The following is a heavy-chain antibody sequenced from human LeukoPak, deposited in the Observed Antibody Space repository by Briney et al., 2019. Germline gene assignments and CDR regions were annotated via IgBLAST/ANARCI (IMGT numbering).Heavy chain of an antibody. V-gene: IGHV4-59*12. CDR1: GGSISSYY. Sequence: SETLSLTCTVSGGSISSYYWSWIRQPPGKGLEWIGYIYYSGSTNYNPSLKSRVTISVDTSKNQFSLKLSSVTAADTAVYYCARDREGYSSGWYGFLNVWGQGTLVTVSS. CDR3: ARDREGYSSGWYGFLNV. D-gene: IGHD6-19*01. CDR2: IYYSGST. J-gene: IGHJ4*02.